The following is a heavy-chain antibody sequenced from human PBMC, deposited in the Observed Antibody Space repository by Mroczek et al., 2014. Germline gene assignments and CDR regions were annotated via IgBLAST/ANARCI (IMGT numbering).Heavy chain of an antibody. J-gene: IGHJ6*03. CDR1: GGTFSSYA. Sequence: QVQLVESGAEVKKPGSSVKVSCKASGGTFSSYAISWVRQAPGQGLEWMGGIIPIFGTANYAQKFQGRVTITADESTSTAYMELSSLRSEDTAVYYCARDRTTVTTTNYYYYYYTWTSGQRDHGHRL. CDR3: ARDRTTVTTTNYYYYYYTWTS. CDR2: IIPIFGTA. V-gene: IGHV1-69*01. D-gene: IGHD4-11*01.